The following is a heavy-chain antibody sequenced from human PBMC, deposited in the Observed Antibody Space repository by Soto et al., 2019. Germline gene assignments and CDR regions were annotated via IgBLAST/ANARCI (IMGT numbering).Heavy chain of an antibody. CDR1: GFTPTTTP. J-gene: IGHJ4*02. V-gene: IGHV3-23*01. Sequence: GGSLRLSCSGSGFTPTTTPLSWVRQSPGKGLEWVSTISGTGSRTYYVDSVKGRFFISRDNSRNTVTLQMHNLTVDDTAVYYCATSFRYFDNWGQGARVTVSS. CDR2: ISGTGSRT. CDR3: ATSFRYFDN. D-gene: IGHD3-9*01.